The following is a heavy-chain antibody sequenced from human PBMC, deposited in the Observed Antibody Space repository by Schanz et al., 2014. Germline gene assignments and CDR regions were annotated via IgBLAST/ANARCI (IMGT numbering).Heavy chain of an antibody. CDR2: ISSGSSYA. V-gene: IGHV3-11*05. D-gene: IGHD6-13*01. CDR3: AREQIMAAAGLVDY. CDR1: GFTFRDYY. Sequence: VKLVESGGGAVRPGGSLRLSCAASGFTFRDYYMSWIRQAPGKGLEWVSDISSGSSYANYADSVKGRFTISRDNAKNSLYLQMNSLRAEDTAVYYCAREQIMAAAGLVDYWGHGTLVTVSS. J-gene: IGHJ4*01.